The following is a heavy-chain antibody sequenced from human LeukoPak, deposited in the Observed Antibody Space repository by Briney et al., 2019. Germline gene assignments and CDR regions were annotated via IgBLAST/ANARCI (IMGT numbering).Heavy chain of an antibody. CDR2: ISGSGSST. Sequence: GGSLRLSCAASGFTFSNYAMTWVRQAPGKGLEWVSGISGSGSSTYYADSVKGRSTVSRDNSKNTLFLQMNSLRAEDTAIYYCAKERDYGPADYWGQGTLVTVSS. V-gene: IGHV3-23*01. CDR1: GFTFSNYA. J-gene: IGHJ4*02. D-gene: IGHD4/OR15-4a*01. CDR3: AKERDYGPADY.